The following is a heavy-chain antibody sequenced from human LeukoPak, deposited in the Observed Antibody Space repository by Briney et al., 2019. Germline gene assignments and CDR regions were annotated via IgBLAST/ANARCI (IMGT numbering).Heavy chain of an antibody. V-gene: IGHV3-33*08. J-gene: IGHJ4*02. CDR2: IWYDGSNK. Sequence: GGSLRLSCAASGFTLSTYWMSWVRQAPGKGLEWVSLIWYDGSNKYYADSVKGRFTISRDNSKNTLYLQMNSLRAEDTAVYYCARDWGKGDYWGQGTLVTVSS. CDR3: ARDWGKGDY. CDR1: GFTLSTYW. D-gene: IGHD3-16*01.